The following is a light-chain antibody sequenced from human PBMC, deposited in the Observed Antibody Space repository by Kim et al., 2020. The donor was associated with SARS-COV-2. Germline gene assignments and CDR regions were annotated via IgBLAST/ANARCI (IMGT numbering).Light chain of an antibody. CDR1: QGVGSQ. V-gene: IGKV3-11*01. CDR3: QQRHSGPVT. CDR2: DAS. Sequence: WSPGEKATLPYRASQGVGSQLAWYQQRPGQAPRLVIYDASDRATGIPARFSGTGSVTDFTLTISSLGPEDFAVYFCQQRHSGPVTFGQGTKVDIK. J-gene: IGKJ1*01.